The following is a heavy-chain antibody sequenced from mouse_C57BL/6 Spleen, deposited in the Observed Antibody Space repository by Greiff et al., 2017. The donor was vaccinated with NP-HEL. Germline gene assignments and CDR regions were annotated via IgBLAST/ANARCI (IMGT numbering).Heavy chain of an antibody. CDR3: ARKRFYSGTYYAMDY. D-gene: IGHD1-1*01. CDR2: IYPGSGST. J-gene: IGHJ4*01. CDR1: GYTFTSYW. Sequence: QVQLQQPGAELVKPGASVKMSCKASGYTFTSYWITWVKQRPGQGLEWIGDIYPGSGSTNYNEKFKSKATLTVDTSSSTAYMQLSSLTSEDSAVYYCARKRFYSGTYYAMDYWGQGTSVTVSS. V-gene: IGHV1-55*01.